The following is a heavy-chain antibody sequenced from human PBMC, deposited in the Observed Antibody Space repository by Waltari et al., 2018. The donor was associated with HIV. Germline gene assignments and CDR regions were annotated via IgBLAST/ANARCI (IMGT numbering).Heavy chain of an antibody. CDR3: AKDRGYDSSGLDAFDI. D-gene: IGHD3-22*01. CDR1: A. V-gene: IGHV3-23*01. CDR2: ISGSGGST. Sequence: AMSWVRQAPGKGLEWVSAISGSGGSTYYADSVKGRFTISRDNSKNTLYLQMNSLRAEDTAVYYCAKDRGYDSSGLDAFDIWGQGTMVTVSS. J-gene: IGHJ3*02.